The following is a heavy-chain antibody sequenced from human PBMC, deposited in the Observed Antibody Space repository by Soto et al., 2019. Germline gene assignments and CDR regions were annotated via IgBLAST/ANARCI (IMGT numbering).Heavy chain of an antibody. Sequence: EVQLVESGGGLVQSGGSLGLSCVASGFSFRSYWMHWVRQAPGKGLVWVARISSDGTTTTYADSANGRFTVSRDNAANTLYLQMSSLRAEDTAVYYCAREYYGVLTGYYNYYWGQGTLVTVSS. V-gene: IGHV3-74*01. CDR3: AREYYGVLTGYYNYY. D-gene: IGHD3-9*01. J-gene: IGHJ4*02. CDR1: GFSFRSYW. CDR2: ISSDGTTT.